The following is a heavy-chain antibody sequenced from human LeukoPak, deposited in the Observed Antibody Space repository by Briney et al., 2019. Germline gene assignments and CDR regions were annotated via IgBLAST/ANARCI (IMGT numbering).Heavy chain of an antibody. CDR3: AREREDIKLMLYAYYFDY. V-gene: IGHV4-34*01. Sequence: PSETLSLTCAVYGGSFSGYYWSWIRQPPGKGLEWIGEINHSGSTNYNPSLKSRVTISVDTSKNQFSLKLSSVTAADTAVYYCAREREDIKLMLYAYYFDYWGQGTLVTVSS. CDR2: INHSGST. CDR1: GGSFSGYY. J-gene: IGHJ4*02. D-gene: IGHD2-8*01.